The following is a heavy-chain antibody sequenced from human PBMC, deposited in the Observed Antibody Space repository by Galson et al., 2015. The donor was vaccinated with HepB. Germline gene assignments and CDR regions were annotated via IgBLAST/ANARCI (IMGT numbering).Heavy chain of an antibody. CDR1: GYTFTSYG. CDR2: ISAYNGNT. V-gene: IGHV1-18*01. D-gene: IGHD3-16*01. J-gene: IGHJ6*03. Sequence: SVKVSCKASGYTFTSYGISWVRQAPGQGLEWMGWISAYNGNTKYAQKLQGRVTMTTDTSTSTAYMELRSLRSDDTAVYYCARGALRGGPYYYYYMDVWGKGTTVTVSS. CDR3: ARGALRGGPYYYYYMDV.